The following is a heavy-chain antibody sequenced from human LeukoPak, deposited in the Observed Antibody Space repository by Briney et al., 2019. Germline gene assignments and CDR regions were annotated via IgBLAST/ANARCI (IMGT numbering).Heavy chain of an antibody. CDR2: IYYSGST. D-gene: IGHD3-22*01. V-gene: IGHV4-30-4*01. CDR3: ARAWDDSSGRYYFDY. CDR1: GGSISSGDYY. Sequence: SQTLSLTCTVSGGSISSGDYYWSWIRQPPGKGLEWIGYIYYSGSTYYNPSLKSRVTISVDTSKNQFSLKLSSVTAADTAVCYCARAWDDSSGRYYFDYWGQGTLVTVSS. J-gene: IGHJ4*02.